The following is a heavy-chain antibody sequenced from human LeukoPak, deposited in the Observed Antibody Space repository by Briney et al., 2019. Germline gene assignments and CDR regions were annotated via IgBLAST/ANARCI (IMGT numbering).Heavy chain of an antibody. V-gene: IGHV3-30-3*01. CDR1: GFPFSSHT. CDR3: ARDSWGYDNEIDY. J-gene: IGHJ4*02. D-gene: IGHD3-9*01. CDR2: ISTDGSNK. Sequence: GRSLRLSCAASGFPFSSHTMNWVRQAPGKGLEWVAVISTDGSNKYYADSVKGRFTISRDNSKNTLYLEMNSLRAEDTAVYYCARDSWGYDNEIDYWGRGTLVTVSS.